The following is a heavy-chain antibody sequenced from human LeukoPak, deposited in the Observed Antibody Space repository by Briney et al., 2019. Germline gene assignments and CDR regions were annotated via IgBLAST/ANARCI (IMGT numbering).Heavy chain of an antibody. CDR3: ARDKQLVQGGGVY. J-gene: IGHJ4*02. D-gene: IGHD6-6*01. CDR2: ISSSSSYI. Sequence: GSLRLSCAASGFTFSSYSMNWVRQAPGKGLEWVSSISSSSSYIYYADSVKGRFTISRDNAKNSLYLQMNSLRAEDTAVYYCARDKQLVQGGGVYWGQGTLVTVSS. CDR1: GFTFSSYS. V-gene: IGHV3-21*01.